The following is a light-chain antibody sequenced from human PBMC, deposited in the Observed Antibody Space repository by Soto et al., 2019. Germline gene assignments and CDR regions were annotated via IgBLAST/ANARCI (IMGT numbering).Light chain of an antibody. CDR2: GAS. Sequence: EIGLSQSPGTVSLSPGERATLSCRASQSVSSSYLAWYQRKPGQAPRLLIYGASSRATGIPDRFSGSGSGTDFSLTISRLEPEDFAVYYCQQYGSSPVTFGQGTNVDIK. CDR1: QSVSSSY. J-gene: IGKJ1*01. V-gene: IGKV3-20*01. CDR3: QQYGSSPVT.